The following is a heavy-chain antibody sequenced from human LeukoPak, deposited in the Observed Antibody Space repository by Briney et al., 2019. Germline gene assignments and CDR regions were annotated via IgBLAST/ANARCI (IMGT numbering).Heavy chain of an antibody. V-gene: IGHV3-23*01. J-gene: IGHJ4*02. CDR2: ISGSGGST. CDR3: ARGLYYYDSSGYPD. Sequence: GGSLRLSCAASGFTFSSYAMSWVRQAPGKGLEWVSAISGSGGSTYYADSVKGRFTISRDNSKNTLYLQMNSLRAEDTAVYYCARGLYYYDSSGYPDWGQGTLVTVSS. D-gene: IGHD3-22*01. CDR1: GFTFSSYA.